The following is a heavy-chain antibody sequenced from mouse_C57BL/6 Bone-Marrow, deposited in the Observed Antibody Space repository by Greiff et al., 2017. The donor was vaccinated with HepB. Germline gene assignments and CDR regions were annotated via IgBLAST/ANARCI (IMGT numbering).Heavy chain of an antibody. Sequence: VQLQQSGAELAKPGASVKLSCRASGYTFTSYLMHWVKQRPGQGLEWIGYINPSSGYTKYNQKFKDKATLTADKSSSTAYMQLSSLTYEDSAVYYCATYYGNFHYYAMDYWGQGTSVTVSS. V-gene: IGHV1-7*01. CDR2: INPSSGYT. CDR1: GYTFTSYL. D-gene: IGHD2-10*01. CDR3: ATYYGNFHYYAMDY. J-gene: IGHJ4*01.